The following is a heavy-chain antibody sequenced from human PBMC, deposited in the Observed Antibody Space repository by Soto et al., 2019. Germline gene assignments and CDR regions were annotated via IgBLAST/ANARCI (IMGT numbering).Heavy chain of an antibody. CDR2: IDPSDSYI. V-gene: IGHV5-10-1*03. J-gene: IGHJ5*02. Sequence: EVQLVQSGAEVKKPGESLKISCQGSGYSFPSYWISWVSQMPGKGLQWMGRIDPSDSYINYSPSFEGHVNISIDKSINTAYLQWSSLKASDTAIYYCARHGQLALFDQWGQGTLVTVSS. D-gene: IGHD6-6*01. CDR1: GYSFPSYW. CDR3: ARHGQLALFDQ.